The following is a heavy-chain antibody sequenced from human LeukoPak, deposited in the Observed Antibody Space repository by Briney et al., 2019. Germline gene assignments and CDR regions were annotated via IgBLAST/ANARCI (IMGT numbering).Heavy chain of an antibody. D-gene: IGHD1-26*01. CDR2: IKQDGSDK. V-gene: IGHV3-7*01. CDR1: GFTFSDYW. J-gene: IGHJ4*02. Sequence: GGSLRLSCAASGFTFSDYWMTWVRQAPGKGLEWVANIKQDGSDKKCVDSVKGRFTISRDNAKNSLYLQMDSLRDEDTAVYYCARGGGDYWGQGTLVTVSS. CDR3: ARGGGDY.